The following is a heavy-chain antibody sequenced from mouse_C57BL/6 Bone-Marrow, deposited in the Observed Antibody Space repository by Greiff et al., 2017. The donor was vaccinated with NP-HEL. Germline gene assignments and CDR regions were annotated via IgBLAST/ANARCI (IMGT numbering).Heavy chain of an antibody. CDR1: GYSITSGYY. CDR3: ARAKGAMDY. CDR2: ISYDGSN. Sequence: DVKLQESGPGLVKPSQSLSLTCSVTGYSITSGYYWNWIRQFPGNKLEWMGYISYDGSNNYNPSLKNRISITRDTSKNQFFLKLNSVTTEDTATYYCARAKGAMDYWGQGTSVTVSS. J-gene: IGHJ4*01. V-gene: IGHV3-6*01.